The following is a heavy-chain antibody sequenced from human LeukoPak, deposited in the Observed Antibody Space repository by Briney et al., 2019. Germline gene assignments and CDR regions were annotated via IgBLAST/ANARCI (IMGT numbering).Heavy chain of an antibody. CDR2: ISYDGSNK. Sequence: GRSLRLSCVASGFTFGSYAMHWARQAPGKGLEWVALISYDGSNKDYAVSVKGRFTISRDNSKNTLYLQMNSLRGEDTAVYYCARDLRDSGWNLDNWGQGTQVTVSS. CDR1: GFTFGSYA. CDR3: ARDLRDSGWNLDN. D-gene: IGHD6-19*01. V-gene: IGHV3-30-3*01. J-gene: IGHJ4*02.